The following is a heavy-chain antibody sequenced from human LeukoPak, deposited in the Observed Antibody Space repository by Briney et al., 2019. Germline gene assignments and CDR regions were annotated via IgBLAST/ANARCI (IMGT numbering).Heavy chain of an antibody. Sequence: PGGCLRLSCAASGFTFSSYGMSWVRQAPGKGLEWVSAIGGRDNSTYYADSVKGRFTISRDNSKNTLYVQMNSLRAEDTAVYYCAKDGYYDSNSSTGEQNYYGMDVWGQGATVTVSS. CDR1: GFTFSSYG. CDR3: AKDGYYDSNSSTGEQNYYGMDV. D-gene: IGHD3-22*01. V-gene: IGHV3-23*01. CDR2: IGGRDNST. J-gene: IGHJ6*02.